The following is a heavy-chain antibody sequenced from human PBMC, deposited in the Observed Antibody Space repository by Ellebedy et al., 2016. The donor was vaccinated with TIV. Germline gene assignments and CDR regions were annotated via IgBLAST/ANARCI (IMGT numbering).Heavy chain of an antibody. V-gene: IGHV4-59*01. CDR3: GRGGVGGYEDLDC. CDR1: GGSITGFY. Sequence: MPSETLSLTCTVSGGSITGFYWTWIRQPPGKGLEWIGYIYSSGSAPYNPSLNSRVTMSVATSKSQFSLRLGSVTAADTAVYYCGRGGVGGYEDLDCWGQGTLVTVSS. J-gene: IGHJ4*02. D-gene: IGHD5-12*01. CDR2: IYSSGSA.